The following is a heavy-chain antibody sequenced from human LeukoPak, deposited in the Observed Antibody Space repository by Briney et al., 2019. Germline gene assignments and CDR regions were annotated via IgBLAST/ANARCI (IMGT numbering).Heavy chain of an antibody. CDR2: MNPGSGNT. CDR1: GYTFTSYD. D-gene: IGHD3-10*01. Sequence: ASVKVSCKASGYTFTSYDLNWVRQATGQGPEWMGWMNPGSGNTGYAQGFQGRVTMTRDTSTNTAYLELSSLRSEDTAVYYCATHTYYYSSGSFAYWGQGTLVTVSS. CDR3: ATHTYYYSSGSFAY. V-gene: IGHV1-8*01. J-gene: IGHJ4*02.